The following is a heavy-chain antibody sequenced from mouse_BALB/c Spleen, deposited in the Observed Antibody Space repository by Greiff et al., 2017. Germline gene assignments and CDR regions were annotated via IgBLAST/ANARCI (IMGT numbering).Heavy chain of an antibody. D-gene: IGHD2-1*01. CDR3: ARSEGNYEGVGYYYAMDY. CDR1: GYTFTSYW. V-gene: IGHV1-7*01. CDR2: INPSTGYT. J-gene: IGHJ4*01. Sequence: VQLQESGAELAKPGASVKMSCKASGYTFTSYWMHWVKQRPGQGLEWIGYINPSTGYTEYNQKFKDKATLTSDKSSSTAYMQLSSLTSEDSAVYYCARSEGNYEGVGYYYAMDYWGQGTSVTVSS.